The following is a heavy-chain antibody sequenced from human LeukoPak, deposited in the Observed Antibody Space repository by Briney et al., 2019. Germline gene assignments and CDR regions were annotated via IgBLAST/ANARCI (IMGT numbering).Heavy chain of an antibody. V-gene: IGHV1-69*06. Sequence: GASVKVSCKASGGTFSSYAISWVRQAPGQGLEWMGGIIPIFGTANYAQKFQGRVTITADKSTSTAYMELSSLRSEDTAVYYCARSIAARPGWFDPWGQGTLVTVSS. CDR2: IIPIFGTA. D-gene: IGHD6-6*01. CDR3: ARSIAARPGWFDP. CDR1: GGTFSSYA. J-gene: IGHJ5*02.